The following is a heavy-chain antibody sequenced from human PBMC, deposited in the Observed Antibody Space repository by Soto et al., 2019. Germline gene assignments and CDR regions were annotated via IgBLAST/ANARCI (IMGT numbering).Heavy chain of an antibody. V-gene: IGHV3-74*01. CDR3: ATARLRMTVVGYYYGMDV. D-gene: IGHD3-22*01. CDR1: GFTFSSYW. Sequence: GGSLRLSCAASGFTFSSYWMHWVRQAPGKGLVWVSRINSDGSSTSYADSVKGRFTISRDNAKNTLYLQMNSLRAEDTAVYYCATARLRMTVVGYYYGMDVWGQGTTVTVSS. J-gene: IGHJ6*02. CDR2: INSDGSST.